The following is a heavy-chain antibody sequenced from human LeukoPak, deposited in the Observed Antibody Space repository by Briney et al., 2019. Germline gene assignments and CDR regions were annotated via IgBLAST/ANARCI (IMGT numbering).Heavy chain of an antibody. J-gene: IGHJ4*02. Sequence: GGSLRLSCAASGFTFVDYAMHWVRQPPGKGREWVSGISWNSGSIGYADSVKGRFTISRDNAKNSLYLQMNSLRAEDTALYYCAKEGWLYNYFDYWGQGTLVTVSS. D-gene: IGHD3-22*01. V-gene: IGHV3-9*01. CDR1: GFTFVDYA. CDR3: AKEGWLYNYFDY. CDR2: ISWNSGSI.